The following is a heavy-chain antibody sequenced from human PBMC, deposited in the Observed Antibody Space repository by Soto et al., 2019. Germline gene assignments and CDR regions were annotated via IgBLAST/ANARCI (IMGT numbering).Heavy chain of an antibody. CDR2: IYTSGST. CDR3: ARDFGPPNIRGGEYFDL. J-gene: IGHJ2*01. V-gene: IGHV4-4*07. CDR1: GGSISSYY. Sequence: QVQLQESGPGLVKPSETLSLTCTVSGGSISSYYWSWIRQPAGKGLEWIGRIYTSGSTNYNPSLRSRVSMSVDTSKNQFSLKLSSVTAADTAVYYCARDFGPPNIRGGEYFDLWGRGTLVTVSS. D-gene: IGHD3-10*01.